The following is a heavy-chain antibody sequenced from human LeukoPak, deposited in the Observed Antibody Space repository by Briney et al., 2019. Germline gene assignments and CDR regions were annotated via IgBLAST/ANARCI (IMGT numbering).Heavy chain of an antibody. CDR2: IKRKNDLGTT. J-gene: IGHJ3*02. CDR1: GFTFRRYG. D-gene: IGHD1-7*01. Sequence: GGSLRLSCAASGFTFRRYGMSWVRQAPGKGLEWVGRIKRKNDLGTTDYAAPVKARFTISRDDSKNTLYLQMNSLKTEDTAVYYCTAENFLYAFDIWGQGTMVTVSS. V-gene: IGHV3-15*01. CDR3: TAENFLYAFDI.